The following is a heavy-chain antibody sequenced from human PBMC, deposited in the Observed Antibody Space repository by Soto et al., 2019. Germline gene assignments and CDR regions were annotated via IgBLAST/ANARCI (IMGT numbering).Heavy chain of an antibody. D-gene: IGHD6-19*01. CDR3: AKDREGIAVAGSFDS. CDR1: GFIFSSYA. Sequence: EVQLLESGGGLVQPGVSLRLYCAASGFIFSSYAMSWVLQAPGKGLEWVSAISGSGGSTYYADSVKGRFTISRDNSKNTLYLQMTSLRAEDTAVYHCAKDREGIAVAGSFDSLGQGTLVTVS. V-gene: IGHV3-23*01. CDR2: ISGSGGST. J-gene: IGHJ4*02.